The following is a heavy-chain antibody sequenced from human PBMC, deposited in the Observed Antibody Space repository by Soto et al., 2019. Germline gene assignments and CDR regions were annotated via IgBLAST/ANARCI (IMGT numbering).Heavy chain of an antibody. CDR3: ARGGRGTKVRGVIIKSWFDP. Sequence: QVQLVQSGAEVKKPGSSVKVSCKASGGTFSSYAISWVRQAPGQGLEWMGGIIPIFGTANYAQKFQGRVTNTRDQHTSTAYMEPSSLRSEDTGLYYCARGGRGTKVRGVIIKSWFDPWGQGTLVTVSS. CDR1: GGTFSSYA. V-gene: IGHV1-69*01. CDR2: IIPIFGTA. J-gene: IGHJ5*02. D-gene: IGHD3-10*01.